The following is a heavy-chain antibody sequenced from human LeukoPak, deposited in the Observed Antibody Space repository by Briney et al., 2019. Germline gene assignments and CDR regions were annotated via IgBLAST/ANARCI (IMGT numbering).Heavy chain of an antibody. Sequence: PGGSLRLSCAASGFTFSSYGMHWVRQAPGKGQEWVAVIWYDGSNKYYADSVKGRFTISRDNSKNTLYLQMYSLRAEDTAVYYCARDRTDCGDYDRASWFDPWGQGTLVIVSS. V-gene: IGHV3-33*01. D-gene: IGHD4-17*01. J-gene: IGHJ5*02. CDR2: IWYDGSNK. CDR1: GFTFSSYG. CDR3: ARDRTDCGDYDRASWFDP.